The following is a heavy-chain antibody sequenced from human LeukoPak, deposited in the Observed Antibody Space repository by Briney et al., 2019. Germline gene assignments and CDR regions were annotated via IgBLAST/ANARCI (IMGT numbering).Heavy chain of an antibody. V-gene: IGHV4-30-2*01. CDR1: GGSISSGGYY. J-gene: IGHJ5*02. D-gene: IGHD4-11*01. CDR3: ARCHSNFPNWFDP. Sequence: PSETLSLTCTVSGGSISSGGYYWSRIRQPPGKGLEWIGYIYHSGSTYYNPSLKSRVTISVDRSKNQFSLKLSSVTAADTAVYYCARCHSNFPNWFDPWGQGTLVTVSS. CDR2: IYHSGST.